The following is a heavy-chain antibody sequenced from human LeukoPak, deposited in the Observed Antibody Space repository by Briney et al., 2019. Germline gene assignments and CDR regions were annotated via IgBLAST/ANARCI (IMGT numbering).Heavy chain of an antibody. V-gene: IGHV3-11*04. CDR2: INSSGSTI. CDR1: GFTFSDYY. CDR3: ARAYDFWSGYYTGIDY. J-gene: IGHJ4*02. D-gene: IGHD3-3*01. Sequence: GGSLRLSCAASGFTFSDYYMSWIRQAPGKGLEWVSYINSSGSTIYYADSVKVRFTISRDNAKNSLYLQMNSLRAEDTAVYYCARAYDFWSGYYTGIDYWGQGTLVTVSS.